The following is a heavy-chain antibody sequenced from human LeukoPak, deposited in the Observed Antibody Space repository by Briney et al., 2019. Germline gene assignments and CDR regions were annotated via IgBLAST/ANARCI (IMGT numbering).Heavy chain of an antibody. CDR2: IYYSGST. V-gene: IGHV4-30-4*08. CDR1: GGSISSGDYY. J-gene: IGHJ4*02. D-gene: IGHD2-15*01. Sequence: SETLSLTCTVSGGSISSGDYYWSWIRQPPGKGLEWIGYIYYSGSTYYNPSLKSRVTISVDTSKDQFSLKLSSVTAADTAVYYCARALGYCSGGSCSSTYYFDYWGQGTLVTVSS. CDR3: ARALGYCSGGSCSSTYYFDY.